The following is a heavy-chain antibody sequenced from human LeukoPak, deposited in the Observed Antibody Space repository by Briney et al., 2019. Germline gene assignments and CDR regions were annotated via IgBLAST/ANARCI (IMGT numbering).Heavy chain of an antibody. Sequence: GGSLRLSCAASGFTFSSYAMSWVRQAPGKGLEWVSAISGSGGSTYYADSVKGRFTISRDNSKNTLYLQMNSLRAEDTAVYYCAKILDCSSTSCQSYYFDYWGQGTLVTVSS. CDR2: ISGSGGST. D-gene: IGHD2-2*01. J-gene: IGHJ4*02. CDR3: AKILDCSSTSCQSYYFDY. V-gene: IGHV3-23*01. CDR1: GFTFSSYA.